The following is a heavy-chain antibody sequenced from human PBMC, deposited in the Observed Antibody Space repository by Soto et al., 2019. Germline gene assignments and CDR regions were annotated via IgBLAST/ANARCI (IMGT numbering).Heavy chain of an antibody. V-gene: IGHV3-7*01. D-gene: IGHD5-18*01. CDR2: IKHDGSEE. Sequence: PGGSLRLSCAASGFTFSTYWMSWVRQAPGRGLEWVANIKHDGSEEYYVDSVKGLFTISRDNAKNSLYLQMDSLRAEDTAVYYRARGRIQIRYYYYYGVEVWGQGATVTVSS. CDR3: ARGRIQIRYYYYYGVEV. CDR1: GFTFSTYW. J-gene: IGHJ6*02.